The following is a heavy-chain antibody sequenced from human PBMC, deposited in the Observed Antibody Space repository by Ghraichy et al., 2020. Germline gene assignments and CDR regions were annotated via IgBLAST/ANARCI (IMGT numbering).Heavy chain of an antibody. Sequence: SETLSLTCAVYGGSFSGYYWSWIRQPPGKGLEWIGEINHSGSTNYNPSLKSRVTISVDTSKNQFSLKLSSVTAADTAVYYCASTNWNYAGFDYWGQGTLVTVSS. J-gene: IGHJ4*02. V-gene: IGHV4-34*01. CDR1: GGSFSGYY. CDR2: INHSGST. CDR3: ASTNWNYAGFDY. D-gene: IGHD1-7*01.